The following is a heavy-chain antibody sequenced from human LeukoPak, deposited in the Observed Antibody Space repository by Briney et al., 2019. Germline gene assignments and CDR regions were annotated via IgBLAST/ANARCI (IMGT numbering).Heavy chain of an antibody. V-gene: IGHV5-51*01. CDR1: GYSFTNYW. CDR3: ARSASRYFDWFDY. D-gene: IGHD3-9*01. CDR2: IYPGDSDT. J-gene: IGHJ4*02. Sequence: GESLKISCKGSGYSFTNYWIGWVRQMPGKGLEWMGIIYPGDSDTRYIPSFQGQVTISADKSINTAYLQWSSLKASDTAIYYCARSASRYFDWFDYWGQGTLVTVSS.